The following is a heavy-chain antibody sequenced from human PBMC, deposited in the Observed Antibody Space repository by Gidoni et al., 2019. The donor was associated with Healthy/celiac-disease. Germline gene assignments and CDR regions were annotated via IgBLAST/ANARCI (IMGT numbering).Heavy chain of an antibody. CDR1: GFTFSSYW. D-gene: IGHD2-2*01. V-gene: IGHV3-7*03. J-gene: IGHJ6*03. CDR3: ARDLVLIPAAKYYYYYYYMDV. CDR2: IKQDGSEK. Sequence: EVQLVESGGGLVQPGGSLRLSCAASGFTFSSYWMSWVRQAPGKGLEWVANIKQDGSEKYYVDSVKGRFTISRDNAKNSLYLQMNSLRAEDTAVYYCARDLVLIPAAKYYYYYYYMDVWGKGTTVTVSS.